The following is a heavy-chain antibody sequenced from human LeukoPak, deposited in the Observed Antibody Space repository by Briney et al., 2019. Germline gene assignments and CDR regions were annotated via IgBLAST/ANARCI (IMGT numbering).Heavy chain of an antibody. Sequence: GGSLRLSCAAYGFAFSSYEMNWVRQAPGKGLEWVSYISSSGSAIYYADSVKGRFTISRDNAKNSLYLQMNSLRAEDTAVYYCAELGITMIGGVWGKGTTVTISS. D-gene: IGHD3-10*02. CDR2: ISSSGSAI. V-gene: IGHV3-48*03. J-gene: IGHJ6*04. CDR1: GFAFSSYE. CDR3: AELGITMIGGV.